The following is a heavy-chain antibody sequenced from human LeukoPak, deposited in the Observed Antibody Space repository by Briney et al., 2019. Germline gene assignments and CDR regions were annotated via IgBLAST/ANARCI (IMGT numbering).Heavy chain of an antibody. CDR3: VKGYGRSISCYGDY. Sequence: TGGSLRLSCSASGFTFSSYAMHWVRQAPGKGLEYVSTISSNGGSTYYADSVKGRFTISRDNSKNTLYLQMSSLRAEDTAVYYCVKGYGRSISCYGDYWGQGTLVTFSS. CDR1: GFTFSSYA. V-gene: IGHV3-64D*09. J-gene: IGHJ4*02. CDR2: ISSNGGST. D-gene: IGHD2-2*01.